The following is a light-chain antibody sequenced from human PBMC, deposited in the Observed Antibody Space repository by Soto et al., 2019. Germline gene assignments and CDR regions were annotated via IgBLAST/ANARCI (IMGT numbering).Light chain of an antibody. V-gene: IGKV4-1*01. CDR1: QSVYYKCNKTNY. Sequence: EIVMTESPDALAVSLGERATIKCRSSQSVYYKCNKTNYLCTNQQKAGKPPKLIIYWVSTREFGVPDRFSGSAFGTDFTLTINSLKDEDVAVYYCQQYYGTPFTFGGGTKVDIK. J-gene: IGKJ4*01. CDR2: WVS. CDR3: QQYYGTPFT.